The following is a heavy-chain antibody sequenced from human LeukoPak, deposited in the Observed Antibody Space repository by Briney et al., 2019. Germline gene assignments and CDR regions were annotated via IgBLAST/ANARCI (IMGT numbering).Heavy chain of an antibody. CDR2: ISGSGGST. V-gene: IGHV3-23*01. D-gene: IGHD3-22*01. Sequence: GGSLRLSCAASGFTFSSYATSWVRQAPGKGLEWVSAISGSGGSTYYADSVKGRFTISRDNSENTLYPQMNSLRAEDTAVYYCAVDHDSSGYYYWGGYYFDYWGQGTLVTVSS. J-gene: IGHJ4*02. CDR3: AVDHDSSGYYYWGGYYFDY. CDR1: GFTFSSYA.